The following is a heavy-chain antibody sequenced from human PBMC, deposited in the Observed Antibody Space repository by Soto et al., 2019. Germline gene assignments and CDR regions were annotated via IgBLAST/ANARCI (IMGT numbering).Heavy chain of an antibody. J-gene: IGHJ6*02. CDR3: ARTSAGGKYYYGMDV. CDR1: GGSISSSNW. Sequence: SETLSLTCAVSGGSISSSNWWSWVRQPPGKGLEWIGEIYHSGSTNYNPSLKSRVTISVDKSKNQFSLKLSSVTAADTAMYYCARTSAGGKYYYGMDVWGQGTTVTVSS. D-gene: IGHD6-13*01. CDR2: IYHSGST. V-gene: IGHV4-4*02.